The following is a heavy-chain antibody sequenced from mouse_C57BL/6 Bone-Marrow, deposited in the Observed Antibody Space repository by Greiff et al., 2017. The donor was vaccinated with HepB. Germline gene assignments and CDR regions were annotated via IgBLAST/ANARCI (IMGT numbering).Heavy chain of an antibody. J-gene: IGHJ2*01. V-gene: IGHV14-4*01. CDR3: TTFYDGYDDD. CDR2: IDPENGDT. D-gene: IGHD2-3*01. Sequence: DVKLQESGAELVRPGASVKLSCTASGFNIKDDYMHWVKQRPEQGLEWIGWIDPENGDTEYASKFQGKATITADTSSNTAYLQLSSLTSEDTAVYYCTTFYDGYDDDWGQGTTLTVSS. CDR1: GFNIKDDY.